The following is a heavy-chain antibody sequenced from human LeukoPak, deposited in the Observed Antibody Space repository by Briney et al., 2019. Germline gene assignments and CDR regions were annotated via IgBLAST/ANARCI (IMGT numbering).Heavy chain of an antibody. Sequence: SETLSLTCTVSGGSISSYYWSWIRQPPGKGLEWIGYIYYSGSTNYNPSLKSRVTISVDTSKNQFSLKLNSVTAADTAVYYCASVRGYSSGWYASGFDPWGQGTLVTVSS. J-gene: IGHJ5*02. D-gene: IGHD6-19*01. V-gene: IGHV4-59*12. CDR2: IYYSGST. CDR3: ASVRGYSSGWYASGFDP. CDR1: GGSISSYY.